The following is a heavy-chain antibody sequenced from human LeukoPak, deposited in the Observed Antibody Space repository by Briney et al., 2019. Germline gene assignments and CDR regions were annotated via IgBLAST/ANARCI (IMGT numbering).Heavy chain of an antibody. CDR3: AGRHSGSYYSFDY. J-gene: IGHJ4*02. V-gene: IGHV4-34*01. CDR2: INHSGST. Sequence: SETLSLTCAVYGGSFSGYYWSWIRQPPGKGLEWIGEINHSGSTNYNPSLKSRVTIPVDTSKNQFSLKLSSVTAADTAVYYCAGRHSGSYYSFDYWGQGTLVTVSS. CDR1: GGSFSGYY. D-gene: IGHD1-26*01.